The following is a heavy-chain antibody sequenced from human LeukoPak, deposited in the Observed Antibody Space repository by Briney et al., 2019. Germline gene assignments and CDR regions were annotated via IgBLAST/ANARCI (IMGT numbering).Heavy chain of an antibody. J-gene: IGHJ6*04. Sequence: PGGSLRLSCAASGFTFSTYGMSWVRQAPGKGLEWVSTLSTSTTRTYYADSVKGRFTISRDNAKNSLYLQMNSLRAEDTAVYYCAELGITMIGGVWGKGTTVTISS. D-gene: IGHD3-10*02. CDR3: AELGITMIGGV. CDR2: LSTSTTRT. CDR1: GFTFSTYG. V-gene: IGHV3-21*01.